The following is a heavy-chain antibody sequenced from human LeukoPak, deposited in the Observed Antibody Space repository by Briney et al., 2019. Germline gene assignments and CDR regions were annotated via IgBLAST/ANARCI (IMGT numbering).Heavy chain of an antibody. D-gene: IGHD6-13*01. CDR1: GYTFTSYY. J-gene: IGHJ6*03. V-gene: IGHV1-46*01. CDR2: INPSGGST. CDR3: ARDGVAASDYYYYYYMDV. Sequence: GASVKVSCKASGYTFTSYYMHWVRQAPEQGLEWMGIINPSGGSTSYAQKFQGRVTMTRDMSTSTVYMELSSLRSEDTAVYYCARDGVAASDYYYYYYMDVWGKGTTVTVSS.